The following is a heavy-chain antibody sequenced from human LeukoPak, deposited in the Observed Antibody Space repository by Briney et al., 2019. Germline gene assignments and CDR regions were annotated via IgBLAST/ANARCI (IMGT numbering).Heavy chain of an antibody. CDR3: TTDRFS. J-gene: IGHJ5*02. CDR1: GFTFSNVW. CDR2: IKSQTHGGTA. V-gene: IGHV3-15*01. Sequence: PGGSLRLSCAASGFTFSNVWMSWVRQAPGEGLEWVGRIKSQTHGGTADYAAPVKGRFTISRDDSENMLYLQMDSLKTEDTAVYYCTTDRFSWGQGILVTVSS. D-gene: IGHD3-3*01.